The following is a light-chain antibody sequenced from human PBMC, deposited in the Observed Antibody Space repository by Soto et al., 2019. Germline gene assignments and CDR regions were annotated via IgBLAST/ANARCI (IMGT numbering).Light chain of an antibody. CDR2: ENN. CDR1: RSNIGAGYE. V-gene: IGLV1-40*01. Sequence: QSVLTEPPSVSEAPGQRVTISCTGSRSNIGAGYEAHWYQQVPGTAPKLLIYENNNRTSGVPDRFSGSKSGTSASLAITGLQAEDEAEYYCQSYDSSLSGYVFGTGTKLTVL. J-gene: IGLJ1*01. CDR3: QSYDSSLSGYV.